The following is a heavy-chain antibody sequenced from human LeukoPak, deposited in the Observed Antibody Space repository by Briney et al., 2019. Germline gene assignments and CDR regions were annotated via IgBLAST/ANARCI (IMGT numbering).Heavy chain of an antibody. D-gene: IGHD6-19*01. V-gene: IGHV3-74*01. Sequence: SGGSLRLSCAASGFTFSSYWMHWVRQAPGKGLVWVSRINSDGSSTSYADSVKGRFTISRDNAKNTLYLQMNSLRAEDTAVHYCARRASSGCFPDDYWGQGTLVTVSS. CDR1: GFTFSSYW. J-gene: IGHJ4*02. CDR2: INSDGSST. CDR3: ARRASSGCFPDDY.